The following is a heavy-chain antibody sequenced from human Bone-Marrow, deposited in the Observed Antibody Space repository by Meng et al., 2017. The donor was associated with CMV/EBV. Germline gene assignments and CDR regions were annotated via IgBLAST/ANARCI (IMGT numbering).Heavy chain of an antibody. D-gene: IGHD2-2*01. CDR3: ARAPVYCSSTSCYLGY. V-gene: IGHV1-8*01. Sequence: ASVKVSCKASGYTFTSYDINWVRQATGQGLEWMGWMNPNSGNTGYAQKFQGRVTMTRNTSISTAYMELSSLRSEDTAVYYCARAPVYCSSTSCYLGYWGQGTLVTVPS. CDR2: MNPNSGNT. J-gene: IGHJ4*02. CDR1: GYTFTSYD.